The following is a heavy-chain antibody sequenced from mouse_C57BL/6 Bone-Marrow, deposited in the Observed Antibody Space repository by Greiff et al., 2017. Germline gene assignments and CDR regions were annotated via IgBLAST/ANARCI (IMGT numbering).Heavy chain of an antibody. CDR3: ARGYSWFAY. D-gene: IGHD2-3*01. CDR2: IYPRSGNT. Sequence: QVQLTASGAELARPGASVKLSCKASGYTFPSYGISWVKQRTGQGLEWIGEIYPRSGNTYYNEKFKGKATLTADKSSSTAYMALRRLTSEDSAVYFGARGYSWFAYWGQGTLVTVSA. CDR1: GYTFPSYG. V-gene: IGHV1-81*01. J-gene: IGHJ3*01.